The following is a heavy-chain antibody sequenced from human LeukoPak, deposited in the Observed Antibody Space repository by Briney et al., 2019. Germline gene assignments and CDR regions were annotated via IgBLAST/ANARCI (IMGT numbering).Heavy chain of an antibody. CDR1: GGSFSGYY. J-gene: IGHJ4*02. V-gene: IGHV4-34*01. CDR2: INHSGST. Sequence: SETLSLTCAVYGGSFSGYYWSWIRQPPGKGLEWIGEINHSGSTNYSPSLKSRVTISVDTSKNQFSLKLSSVTAADTAVYYCARMVPGQDFDYWGQGTLVTVSS. CDR3: ARMVPGQDFDY. D-gene: IGHD2-2*01.